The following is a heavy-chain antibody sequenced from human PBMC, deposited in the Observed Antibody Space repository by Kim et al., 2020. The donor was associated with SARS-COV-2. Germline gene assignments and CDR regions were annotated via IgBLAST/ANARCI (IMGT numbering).Heavy chain of an antibody. D-gene: IGHD3-22*01. Sequence: DAVKGRFTISRDNSTDTLYLQMNSLWAEDTAIYYCAKDRSSRTSGYYYTDSWGQGTLVTVSS. CDR3: AKDRSSRTSGYYYTDS. V-gene: IGHV3-23*01. J-gene: IGHJ5*01.